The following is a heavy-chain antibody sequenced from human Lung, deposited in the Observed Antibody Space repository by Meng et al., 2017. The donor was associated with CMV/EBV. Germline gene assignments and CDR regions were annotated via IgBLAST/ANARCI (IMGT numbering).Heavy chain of an antibody. CDR1: GLTFDDYT. J-gene: IGHJ4*02. D-gene: IGHD6-13*01. CDR2: ISWDGGST. CDR3: AKDQTRFSYSISGSLYY. V-gene: IGHV3-43*01. Sequence: GGLLRLSXAALGLTFDDYTMPWVRQAPGKGLEWVSLISWDGGSTYYADSVKGRFTISRDNSKNSLFLQMNSLRTEDTALYYCAKDQTRFSYSISGSLYYWGQGTLVTFSS.